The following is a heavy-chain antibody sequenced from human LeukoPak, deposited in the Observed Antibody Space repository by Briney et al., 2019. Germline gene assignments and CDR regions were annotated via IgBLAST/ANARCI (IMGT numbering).Heavy chain of an antibody. J-gene: IGHJ4*02. CDR1: GGSISSSSYY. V-gene: IGHV4-39*07. CDR3: ARHGVLTGDHFDY. Sequence: SETLSLTCTVSGGSISSSSYYWGWIRRPPGKGLEWIGSIYYSGSTYYNPSLKSRVTISVDTSKNQFSLKLSSVTAADTAVYYCARHGVLTGDHFDYWGQGTLVTVSS. D-gene: IGHD7-27*01. CDR2: IYYSGST.